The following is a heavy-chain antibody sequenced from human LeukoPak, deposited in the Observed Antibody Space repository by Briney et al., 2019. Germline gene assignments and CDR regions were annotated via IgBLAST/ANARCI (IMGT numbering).Heavy chain of an antibody. CDR3: AKEELRRITMWGYMDV. V-gene: IGHV3-30*02. D-gene: IGHD3-10*02. Sequence: GGSLRLSCAPSGFTFSSYGVSWVRQAPGKGLEWVAFIRYDGSKKYYTDSVKGRFTISRDNSKNTLYLQMNSLSAEDTAFYYCAKEELRRITMWGYMDVWGKGTTVTISS. J-gene: IGHJ6*03. CDR2: IRYDGSKK. CDR1: GFTFSSYG.